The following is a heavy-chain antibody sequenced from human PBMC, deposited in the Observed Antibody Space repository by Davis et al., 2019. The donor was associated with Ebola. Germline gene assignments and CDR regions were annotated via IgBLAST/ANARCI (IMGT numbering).Heavy chain of an antibody. V-gene: IGHV3-21*06. CDR1: GFTFSSYS. CDR2: ISDNSRYI. Sequence: GGSLRLSCAASGFTFSSYSMHWVRQAPGKGLEWVSSISDNSRYIYYTDSMKGRFTISRDNDKNSVDLQMNSLTVDDTAVYYCATAGASHGSGFRGFDIWGQGTMVIVSS. D-gene: IGHD3-10*01. CDR3: ATAGASHGSGFRGFDI. J-gene: IGHJ3*02.